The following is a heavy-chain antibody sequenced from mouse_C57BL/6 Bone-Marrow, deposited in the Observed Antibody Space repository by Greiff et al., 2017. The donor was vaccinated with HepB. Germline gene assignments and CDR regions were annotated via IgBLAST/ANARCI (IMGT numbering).Heavy chain of an antibody. J-gene: IGHJ2*01. CDR3: TTRTKGY. V-gene: IGHV14-4*01. CDR2: IDPENGDT. CDR1: GSNIKDDY. D-gene: IGHD1-3*01. Sequence: VQLQQSGAELVRPGASVKLSCTASGSNIKDDYMHWVKQRPEQGLEWIGWIDPENGDTEYASKFQGKATITADTSSNTAYLQLSSLTSEDTAVYYCTTRTKGYWGQGTTLTVSS.